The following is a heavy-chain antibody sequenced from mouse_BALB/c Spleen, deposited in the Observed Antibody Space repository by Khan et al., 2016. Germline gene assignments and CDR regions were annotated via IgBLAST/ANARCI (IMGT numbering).Heavy chain of an antibody. CDR3: ARAMETPWFAY. D-gene: IGHD2-13*01. CDR2: IFPGTGTT. J-gene: IGHJ3*01. CDR1: GYTFTSYW. V-gene: IGHV1S132*01. Sequence: QVQLQQSGAELVKPGASVKLSCKTSGYTFTSYWIQWVKQRPGQGLGWIGEIFPGTGTTYYNEKFKGKATLTIDTSSSTAYMQLSSLTSEDSAVYFCARAMETPWFAYWGQGTLVTVSA.